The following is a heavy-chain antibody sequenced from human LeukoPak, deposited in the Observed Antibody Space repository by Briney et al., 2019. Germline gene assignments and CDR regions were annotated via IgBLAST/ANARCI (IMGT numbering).Heavy chain of an antibody. Sequence: ASVKVSCKASGYTFTGYYMHWVRQAPGQGLEWMGGIIPIFGTANYAQKFQGRVTITADESTSTAYMELSSLRSEDTAVYYCARQRDGYNPDYWGQGTLVTVSS. D-gene: IGHD5-24*01. CDR3: ARQRDGYNPDY. J-gene: IGHJ4*02. V-gene: IGHV1-69*13. CDR1: GYTFTGYY. CDR2: IIPIFGTA.